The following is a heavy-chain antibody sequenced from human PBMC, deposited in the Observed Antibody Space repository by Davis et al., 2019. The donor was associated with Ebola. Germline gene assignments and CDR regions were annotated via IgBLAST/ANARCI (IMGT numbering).Heavy chain of an antibody. D-gene: IGHD2-15*01. V-gene: IGHV3-21*01. Sequence: PGGSLRLSCAASGFTFSSYSMNWVRQAPGKGLEWVSSISSSSSYIYYADSVKGRFTISRDNAKNSLYLQMNSLRAEDTAVYYCARLRGCSGGSCYSVPYGMDVWGQGTTVTVSS. CDR2: ISSSSSYI. CDR1: GFTFSSYS. CDR3: ARLRGCSGGSCYSVPYGMDV. J-gene: IGHJ6*02.